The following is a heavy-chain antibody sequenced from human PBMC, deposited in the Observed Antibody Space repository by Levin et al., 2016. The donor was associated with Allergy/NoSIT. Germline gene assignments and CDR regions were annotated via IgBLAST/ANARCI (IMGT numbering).Heavy chain of an antibody. CDR3: ARAPPPTDSSSWYNWFDP. CDR1: GGSISSGGYY. Sequence: SETLSLTCTVSGGSISSGGYYWSWIRQHPGKGLEWIGYIYYSGSTYYNPSLKSRVTISVDTSKNQFSLKLSSVTAADTAVYYCARAPPPTDSSSWYNWFDPWGQGTLVTVSS. V-gene: IGHV4-31*03. D-gene: IGHD6-13*01. J-gene: IGHJ5*02. CDR2: IYYSGST.